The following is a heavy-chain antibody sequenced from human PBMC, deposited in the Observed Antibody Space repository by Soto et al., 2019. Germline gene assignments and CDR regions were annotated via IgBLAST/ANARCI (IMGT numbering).Heavy chain of an antibody. V-gene: IGHV1-2*02. CDR1: GYTFTGYY. CDR3: ARVYYYDSSGPKDAFDI. J-gene: IGHJ3*02. CDR2: INPNSGGT. Sequence: ASVKVSCKASGYTFTGYYMHWVRQAPGQGLEWVGWINPNSGGTNYAQKFQGRVTMTRDTSISTAYMELSRLRSDDTAVYYCARVYYYDSSGPKDAFDIWGQGTMVTVS. D-gene: IGHD3-22*01.